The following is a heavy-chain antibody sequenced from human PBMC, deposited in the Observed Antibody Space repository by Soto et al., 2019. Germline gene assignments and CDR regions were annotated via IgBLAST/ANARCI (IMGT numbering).Heavy chain of an antibody. J-gene: IGHJ4*02. Sequence: QVQLEQSGAEVKKPGASVKVSCKASGYTFTSYDINWVRQATGQGLEWMGWMNPNSGNTGYAQKFQGRVTMTRNTSIITAYMELSSLRSEDTAVYYCARTARLTRRTTLGYWGQGTLVTVSS. D-gene: IGHD1-7*01. CDR2: MNPNSGNT. CDR1: GYTFTSYD. CDR3: ARTARLTRRTTLGY. V-gene: IGHV1-8*01.